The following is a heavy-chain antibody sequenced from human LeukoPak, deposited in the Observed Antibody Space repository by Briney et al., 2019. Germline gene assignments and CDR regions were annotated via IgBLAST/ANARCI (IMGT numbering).Heavy chain of an antibody. CDR3: ARAPSEIGGYYPEYFRH. Sequence: GGSLTLSCAAAGFTFSNYWMHWVRQAPGKGLAWVSRIKSDGRTNYADSVKGRFTISRDNAKNTVSLQMNSLRAEDTGVYYCARAPSEIGGYYPEYFRHWGQGTLVTVSS. CDR1: GFTFSNYW. CDR2: IKSDGRT. J-gene: IGHJ1*01. D-gene: IGHD3-22*01. V-gene: IGHV3-74*01.